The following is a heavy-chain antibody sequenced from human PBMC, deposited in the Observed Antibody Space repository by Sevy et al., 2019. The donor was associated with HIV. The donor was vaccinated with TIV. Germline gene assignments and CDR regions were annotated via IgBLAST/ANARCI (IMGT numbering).Heavy chain of an antibody. CDR1: GGSFSGYY. CDR3: ARSPRYYDSSETEYYFDY. Sequence: SETLSLTCAAYGGSFSGYYWSWIRQPPGKGLEWIGEINHSGSTNYHPSLKSRVTISVDTSKNQFSLKLSYVTAADTAVYYCARSPRYYDSSETEYYFDYWGQGTLVTVSS. V-gene: IGHV4-34*01. D-gene: IGHD3-22*01. CDR2: INHSGST. J-gene: IGHJ4*02.